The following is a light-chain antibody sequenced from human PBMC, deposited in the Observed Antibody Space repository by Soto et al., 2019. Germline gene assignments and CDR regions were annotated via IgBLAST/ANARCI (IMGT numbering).Light chain of an antibody. CDR3: QQYNNWST. CDR1: QSVSSN. V-gene: IGKV3-15*01. CDR2: GAS. Sequence: EIVMTQSTATLSVSPGERATISCRASQSVSSNLAWYQQNPGQAPRLLIKGASTRATGIPARFSGRGSGTEFTLTISSLQSEDFAVYYCQQYNNWSTFGQGTKLEIK. J-gene: IGKJ2*01.